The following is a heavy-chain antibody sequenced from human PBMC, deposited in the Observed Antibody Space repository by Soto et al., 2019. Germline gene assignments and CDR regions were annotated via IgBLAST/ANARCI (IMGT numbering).Heavy chain of an antibody. CDR1: GYTFFTYG. CDR2: ISTYDGNT. J-gene: IGHJ5*02. D-gene: IGHD3-22*01. Sequence: ASVNVSCKASGYTFFTYGITWVRQAPGQGLEWMGWISTYDGNTDYAQKLQGRVTMTTDTSTRTAYMELRSLKTEDTAVYYCSSLAGYYDSSGYYNWFDPWGQGTLVTVSS. CDR3: SSLAGYYDSSGYYNWFDP. V-gene: IGHV1-18*01.